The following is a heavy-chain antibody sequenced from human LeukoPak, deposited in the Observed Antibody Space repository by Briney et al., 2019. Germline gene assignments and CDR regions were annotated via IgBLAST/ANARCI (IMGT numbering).Heavy chain of an antibody. V-gene: IGHV3-15*01. CDR3: TTEKNYHFWSGYCYFDY. J-gene: IGHJ4*02. D-gene: IGHD3-3*01. Sequence: GGSLRLSCEASGFTFSNAWMSWVRQAPGKGLEWVGRIKSKTDGGTTDYAAPVKGRFTISRDDSKNTLYLQMNSLKTEDTAVYYCTTEKNYHFWSGYCYFDYWGQGTLVTVSS. CDR2: IKSKTDGGTT. CDR1: GFTFSNAW.